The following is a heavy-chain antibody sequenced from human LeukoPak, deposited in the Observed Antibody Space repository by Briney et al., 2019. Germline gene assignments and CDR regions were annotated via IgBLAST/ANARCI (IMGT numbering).Heavy chain of an antibody. J-gene: IGHJ6*03. CDR2: ITSDGRTI. CDR3: ARNYYYYMDV. CDR1: GFTFSNYE. V-gene: IGHV3-48*03. Sequence: GGSLRLSCAASGFTFSNYEMKWVRQAPGKGLEWVSSITSDGRTIYYADSVKGRFTISRDNAKNSLYLQINSLRAEDTAVYSCARNYYYYMDVWGKGTTVIVSS.